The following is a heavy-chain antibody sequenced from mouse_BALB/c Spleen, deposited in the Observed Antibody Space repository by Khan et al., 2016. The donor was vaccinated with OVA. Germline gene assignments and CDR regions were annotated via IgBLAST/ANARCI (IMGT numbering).Heavy chain of an antibody. Sequence: EVQLQESGPGLVKPSQSLSLTCTVTGYSITSDYAWNWIRQFPGNKLEWMGYISYSDTTTYNPSLKSRISITRDTSKNQFFLHLNSVTTEDTATXYCASVLGRYYAMDYWGQGTSVTVSS. CDR1: GYSITSDYA. CDR2: ISYSDTT. D-gene: IGHD4-1*01. CDR3: ASVLGRYYAMDY. J-gene: IGHJ4*01. V-gene: IGHV3-2*02.